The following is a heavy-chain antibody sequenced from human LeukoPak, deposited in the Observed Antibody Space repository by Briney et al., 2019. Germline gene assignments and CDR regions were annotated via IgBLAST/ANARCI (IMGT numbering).Heavy chain of an antibody. CDR3: ARDLVVVTGIPGYYYGMDV. CDR2: ITSSSSYI. CDR1: GFTFSSHS. V-gene: IGHV3-21*01. D-gene: IGHD2-21*02. J-gene: IGHJ6*02. Sequence: PGGSLRLSCAASGFTFSSHSMNWVRQAPGKGLAWVSSITSSSSYIFYADSVEGRFTISRDNAKNSLYLQMNSLRAEDTAVYYCARDLVVVTGIPGYYYGMDVWGQGTTVTVSS.